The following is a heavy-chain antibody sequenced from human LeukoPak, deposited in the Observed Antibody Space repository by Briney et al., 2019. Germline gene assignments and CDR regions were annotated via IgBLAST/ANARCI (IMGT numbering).Heavy chain of an antibody. CDR1: GYTFTGYY. CDR2: INPSSGGT. J-gene: IGHJ6*03. Sequence: ASVKVSCKASGYTFTGYYMHWVRQAPGQGLEWMGRINPSSGGTNYAQKFQGRVTMTRDTSISTAYMELSRLRSDDTAVYYCAREVVPAAQTYSYYYYYMDVWGKGTTVTVSS. V-gene: IGHV1-2*06. D-gene: IGHD2-2*01. CDR3: AREVVPAAQTYSYYYYYMDV.